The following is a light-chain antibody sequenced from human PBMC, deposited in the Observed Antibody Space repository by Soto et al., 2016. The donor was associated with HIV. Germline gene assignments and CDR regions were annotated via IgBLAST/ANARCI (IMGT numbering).Light chain of an antibody. Sequence: DIQMTQSPSTLSASVGDRVTITCRASQDITTWLAWYQQKPGKPPNLLIYKASNLQNGVPSRFSGSGSGTEFTLSINSLQPDDFATYYCQQFGNKPYTFGQGTKAGDQT. CDR3: QQFGNKPYT. V-gene: IGKV1-5*03. J-gene: IGKJ2*01. CDR2: KAS. CDR1: QDITTW.